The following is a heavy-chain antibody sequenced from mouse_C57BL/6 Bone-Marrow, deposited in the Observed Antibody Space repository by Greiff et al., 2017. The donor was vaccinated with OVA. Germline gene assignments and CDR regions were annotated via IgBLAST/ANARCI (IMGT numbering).Heavy chain of an antibody. CDR3: ARQAITTVDAD. CDR1: GFTFSSYG. Sequence: EVKLMESGGDLVKPGGSLKLSCAASGFTFSSYGMSWVRQTPDKRLEWVATISSGGSYTYYPDSVKGRFTISRDNAKNTLYLQMSSLKSEDTAMYYCARQAITTVDADWGQGTLVTVSA. CDR2: ISSGGSYT. J-gene: IGHJ3*01. V-gene: IGHV5-6*01. D-gene: IGHD1-1*01.